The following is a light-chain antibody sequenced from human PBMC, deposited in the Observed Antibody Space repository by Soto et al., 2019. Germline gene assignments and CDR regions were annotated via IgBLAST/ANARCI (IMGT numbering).Light chain of an antibody. CDR1: SSDIGNNY. CDR2: DND. J-gene: IGLJ1*01. V-gene: IGLV1-51*01. Sequence: QSVLPQPPSLSAAPGQRVTISCSGSSSDIGNNYVSWYQHLPGTAPKLLIYDNDERPSGIPDRFSGSKSGTSATLGITGLQTGDEADYYCGTWDSGLSIGVFGTGTKVTVL. CDR3: GTWDSGLSIGV.